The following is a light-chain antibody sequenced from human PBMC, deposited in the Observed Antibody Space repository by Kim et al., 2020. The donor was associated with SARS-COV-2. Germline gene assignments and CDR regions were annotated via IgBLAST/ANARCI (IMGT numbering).Light chain of an antibody. CDR2: AAS. CDR1: QGISSY. J-gene: IGKJ2*01. Sequence: IRLTQSPSSLSASVGDRVTITCRASQGISSYLAWYQQKPGKAPKLLIYAASTLQSGVPSRFSGSGSGTDFTLTISSLQPEDFATYYCQQLNSYPRTFGQGTKLEI. CDR3: QQLNSYPRT. V-gene: IGKV1-9*01.